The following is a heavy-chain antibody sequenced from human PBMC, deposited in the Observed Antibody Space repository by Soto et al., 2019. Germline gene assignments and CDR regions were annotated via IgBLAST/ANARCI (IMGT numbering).Heavy chain of an antibody. Sequence: GGSLRLPCAASGFTFSSYPMNWVRQAPGKGLEWVAVISYDGSNKYYADSVKGRFTISRDNAKNTRYLEMNSLRAEDTAVYYCASFAIYSGSYHDYWGQGTRVTVSS. V-gene: IGHV3-30-3*01. J-gene: IGHJ4*02. CDR1: GFTFSSYP. CDR2: ISYDGSNK. CDR3: ASFAIYSGSYHDY. D-gene: IGHD1-26*01.